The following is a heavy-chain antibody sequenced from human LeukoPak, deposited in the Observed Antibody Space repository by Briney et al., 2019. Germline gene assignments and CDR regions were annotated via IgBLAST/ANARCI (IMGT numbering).Heavy chain of an antibody. Sequence: PGGSPRLSCAASVFTFSSYWMTWVRQAPGKGLEWVASIKQDGSEKHYVDSVKGRFTISRDNAKNSLFLQMSSLRAEDTAVYYCARVTRGVGDAFDIWGQGTMVTVSS. CDR2: IKQDGSEK. D-gene: IGHD1/OR15-1a*01. J-gene: IGHJ3*02. V-gene: IGHV3-7*01. CDR3: ARVTRGVGDAFDI. CDR1: VFTFSSYW.